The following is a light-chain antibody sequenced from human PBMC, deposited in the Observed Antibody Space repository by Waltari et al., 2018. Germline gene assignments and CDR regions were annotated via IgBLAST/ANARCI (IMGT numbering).Light chain of an antibody. Sequence: VLTQFPDTLSVSPGERAPLSCRASQSVTTNLAWYQQKPGLPPRLLIYGASTRATGVPARFSGSGSGTEFTLIISSLQSEDFAVYYCQQYHQRPPWTFGQGTKVEIK. CDR3: QQYHQRPPWT. CDR1: QSVTTN. CDR2: GAS. J-gene: IGKJ1*01. V-gene: IGKV3-15*01.